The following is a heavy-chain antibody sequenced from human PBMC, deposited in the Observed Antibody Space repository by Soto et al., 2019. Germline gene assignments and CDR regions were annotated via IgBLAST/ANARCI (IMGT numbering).Heavy chain of an antibody. V-gene: IGHV3-15*07. Sequence: GGSLRLSCAASGFTFSNAWMNWVRQAPGKGLEWVGRIKSKTDGGTTDYAAPVKGRFTISRDDSKNTLYLQMNSLKTEDTAVYYCTTDLMGLHNVRQAFDIWGQGTMVTVSS. D-gene: IGHD1-1*01. CDR3: TTDLMGLHNVRQAFDI. CDR2: IKSKTDGGTT. J-gene: IGHJ3*02. CDR1: GFTFSNAW.